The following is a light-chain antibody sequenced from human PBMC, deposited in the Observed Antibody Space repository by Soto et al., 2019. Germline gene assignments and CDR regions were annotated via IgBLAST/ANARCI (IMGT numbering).Light chain of an antibody. Sequence: QSALTQPASVSGSPGQSITISCTGSSSDVGRYIYVSWYQQYPGKAPKLIIYEGTKRPSGVSNRFSGSKSGNTASLTISGLQADDAAEYYCCSHAGSTFVVFGGGTKLTVL. CDR1: SSDVGRYIY. CDR2: EGT. V-gene: IGLV2-23*03. J-gene: IGLJ3*02. CDR3: CSHAGSTFVV.